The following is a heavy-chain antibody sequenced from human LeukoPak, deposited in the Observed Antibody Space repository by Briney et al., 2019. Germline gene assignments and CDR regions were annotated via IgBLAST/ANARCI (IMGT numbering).Heavy chain of an antibody. J-gene: IGHJ6*02. V-gene: IGHV3-43*01. CDR3: AKDRGNYGQASFDYYYGMDV. CDR1: GFTFYDYT. Sequence: PGGTPRLSCAASGFTFYDYTMHWGRQAPGEGLEGVSLFSWGGGSTYYADSVKSRFTISRDNSKNSLYLQMNSLRTEDTALYYCAKDRGNYGQASFDYYYGMDVWGQGTTVTVSS. CDR2: FSWGGGST. D-gene: IGHD1-7*01.